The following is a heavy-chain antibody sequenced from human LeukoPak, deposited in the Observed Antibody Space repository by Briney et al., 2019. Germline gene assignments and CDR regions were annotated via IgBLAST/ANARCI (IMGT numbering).Heavy chain of an antibody. CDR3: AKDQQRYCSGGSCLNSFDY. Sequence: AGGSLRLSCAASGFTFSSYAMSWVRQAPGKGLEWVSAISGSGSSTYYADSVKGRFTISRDNSKNTLYLQMNSLRAEDTAVYYRAKDQQRYCSGGSCLNSFDYWGQGTLVTVSS. V-gene: IGHV3-23*01. D-gene: IGHD2-15*01. CDR1: GFTFSSYA. J-gene: IGHJ4*02. CDR2: ISGSGSST.